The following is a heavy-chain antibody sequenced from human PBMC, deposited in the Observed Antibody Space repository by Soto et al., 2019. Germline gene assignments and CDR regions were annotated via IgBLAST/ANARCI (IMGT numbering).Heavy chain of an antibody. CDR1: GYTFTSYG. Sequence: SVKVSCKASGYTFTSYGISWVRQAPGQGLEWMGRIIPILGIANYAQKFQGRVTITADKSTSTAYMELSSLRSEDTAVYYCAQGANDAFDIWGQGTMVTVSS. CDR3: AQGANDAFDI. J-gene: IGHJ3*02. CDR2: IIPILGIA. D-gene: IGHD7-27*01. V-gene: IGHV1-69*04.